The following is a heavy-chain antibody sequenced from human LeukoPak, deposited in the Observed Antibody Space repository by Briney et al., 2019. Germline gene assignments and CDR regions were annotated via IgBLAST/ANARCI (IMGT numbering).Heavy chain of an antibody. CDR1: GFTFSSYA. Sequence: PGGSLRLSCAASGFTFSSYAMSWVRQAPGKGLEWVSAISGSGGSTYYADSVKGRFTISRDNSKNTLYLQMNSLRAEDTAVYYCAREYSSSWYNYYYGMDVWGQGTTVTVSS. CDR2: ISGSGGST. CDR3: AREYSSSWYNYYYGMDV. V-gene: IGHV3-23*01. D-gene: IGHD6-13*01. J-gene: IGHJ6*02.